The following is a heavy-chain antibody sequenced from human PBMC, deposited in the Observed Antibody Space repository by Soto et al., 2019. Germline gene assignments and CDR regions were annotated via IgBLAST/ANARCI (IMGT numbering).Heavy chain of an antibody. D-gene: IGHD3-9*01. J-gene: IGHJ4*02. CDR3: ARLETYYDILTGYITPPRFDY. V-gene: IGHV4-34*01. CDR2: INHSGST. CDR1: GGSFSGYY. Sequence: PSETLSLACAVYGGSFSGYYWTWIRQPPGTGLEWIGEINHSGSTNYNPSLKSRVTISVDTSKNQFSLKLSSVTAADTAVYYCARLETYYDILTGYITPPRFDYWGQRTLDTVSS.